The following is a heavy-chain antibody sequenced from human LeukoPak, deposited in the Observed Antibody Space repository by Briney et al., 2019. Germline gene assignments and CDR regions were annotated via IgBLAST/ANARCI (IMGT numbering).Heavy chain of an antibody. CDR3: ARTGGYSSSSGRYYYYYMDV. J-gene: IGHJ6*03. D-gene: IGHD6-6*01. CDR2: MHYSGST. CDR1: GGSISSSPYY. V-gene: IGHV4-39*01. Sequence: PSETLSLTCTVSGGSISSSPYYWGWIRQPPGKGLEWIGSMHYSGSTYYNPSLKSRVTISVDTSKSQFSLRLSSVTAADTAVYYCARTGGYSSSSGRYYYYYMDVWGKGTTVTVSS.